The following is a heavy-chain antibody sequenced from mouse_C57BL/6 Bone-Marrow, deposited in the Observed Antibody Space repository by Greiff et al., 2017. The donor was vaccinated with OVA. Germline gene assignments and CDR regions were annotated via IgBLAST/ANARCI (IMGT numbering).Heavy chain of an antibody. V-gene: IGHV5-9-1*02. CDR2: ISSGGDYI. CDR1: GFTFSSYA. Sequence: EVMLVESGAGLVKPGGSLKLSCAASGFTFSSYAMSWVRQTPEKRLEWVAYISSGGDYIYYADTVKGRFTISRDNARNTLYLQMSSLKSEDTDMYYCTRHDSSYFAYWGQGTLVTVSA. J-gene: IGHJ3*01. D-gene: IGHD1-1*01. CDR3: TRHDSSYFAY.